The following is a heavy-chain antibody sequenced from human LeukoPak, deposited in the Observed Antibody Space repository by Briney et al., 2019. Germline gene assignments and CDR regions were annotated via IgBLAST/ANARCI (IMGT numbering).Heavy chain of an antibody. CDR2: ISSTSYYI. CDR3: ARDVGFCGGGSCLYDYMDV. V-gene: IGHV3-21*01. J-gene: IGHJ6*04. D-gene: IGHD2-15*01. Sequence: GGSLRLSCAASGFTFSTYNMNWVRQAPGKGLEWVSSISSTSYYIYYADSVRGRFAISRDNAKNSLDLQMNSLRAEDTAVYYCARDVGFCGGGSCLYDYMDVWGKGTTVTVSS. CDR1: GFTFSTYN.